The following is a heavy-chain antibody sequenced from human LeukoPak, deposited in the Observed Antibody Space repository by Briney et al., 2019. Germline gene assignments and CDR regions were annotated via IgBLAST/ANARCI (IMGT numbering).Heavy chain of an antibody. V-gene: IGHV1-3*01. CDR1: GYTFTSYA. D-gene: IGHD6-19*01. CDR2: INACNGNT. Sequence: EASVKVSCKASGYTFTSYAMHWVRQAPGQRLEWMGWINACNGNTKYSQKFQGRVTITRDTSASTAYMEMSSLRSEATAVYYCARVRTYSSGPFGYWGQGTLATVSS. J-gene: IGHJ4*02. CDR3: ARVRTYSSGPFGY.